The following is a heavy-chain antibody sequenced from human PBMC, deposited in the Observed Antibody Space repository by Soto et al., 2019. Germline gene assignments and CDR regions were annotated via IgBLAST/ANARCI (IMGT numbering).Heavy chain of an antibody. J-gene: IGHJ5*02. Sequence: GESLKISCKGSGYSFTSYWISWVRQKPGKGLEWMGRIDPSDSYTNYSPSFQGHVTISADKSISTAYLQWSSLKASDTAMYYCARLHRSSSAFDPWGQGTLVTVSS. D-gene: IGHD6-13*01. V-gene: IGHV5-10-1*01. CDR3: ARLHRSSSAFDP. CDR2: IDPSDSYT. CDR1: GYSFTSYW.